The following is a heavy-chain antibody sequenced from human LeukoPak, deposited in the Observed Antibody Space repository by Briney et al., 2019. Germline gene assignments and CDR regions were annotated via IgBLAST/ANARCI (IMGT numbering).Heavy chain of an antibody. Sequence: SETLSLTCTVSGGSISSYYWSWIRQPPGKGLEWIGYIYYSGSTNCNPSLKSRVTISVDTSKNQFSLKLSSVTAADTAVYYCARTTRGDSGYGDWGQGTLVTVSS. V-gene: IGHV4-59*01. D-gene: IGHD5-12*01. CDR3: ARTTRGDSGYGD. CDR2: IYYSGST. J-gene: IGHJ4*02. CDR1: GGSISSYY.